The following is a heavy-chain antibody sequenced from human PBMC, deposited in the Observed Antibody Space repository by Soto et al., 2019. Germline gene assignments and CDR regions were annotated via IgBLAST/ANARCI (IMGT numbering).Heavy chain of an antibody. Sequence: SETLSLTCTVSGGSISSYYWSLIRQPPGKGLEWIGYIYYSGSTNYNPSLKSRVTISVDTSKNQFSLKLSSVTAADTAVYYCAKLGYCSSTSCYWCEPGGQGTRVTVSS. CDR2: IYYSGST. V-gene: IGHV4-59*01. J-gene: IGHJ5*02. CDR1: GGSISSYY. CDR3: AKLGYCSSTSCYWCEP. D-gene: IGHD2-2*01.